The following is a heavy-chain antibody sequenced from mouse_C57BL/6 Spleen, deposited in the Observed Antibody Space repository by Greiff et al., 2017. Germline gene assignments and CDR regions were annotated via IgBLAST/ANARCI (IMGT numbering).Heavy chain of an antibody. J-gene: IGHJ3*01. D-gene: IGHD1-1*01. V-gene: IGHV1-26*01. Sequence: VQLQQSGPELVKPGASVKISCKASGYTFTDYYMNWVKQSHGKSLEWIGDINPNNGGTSYNQKFKGKATLTVDKSSSTAYMELRSLTSEDSAVYYCATLYYGSPWFAYWGQGTLVTVSA. CDR3: ATLYYGSPWFAY. CDR1: GYTFTDYY. CDR2: INPNNGGT.